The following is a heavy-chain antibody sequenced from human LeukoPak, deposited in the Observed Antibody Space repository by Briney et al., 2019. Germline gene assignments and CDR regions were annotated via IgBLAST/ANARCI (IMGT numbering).Heavy chain of an antibody. D-gene: IGHD1-26*01. CDR3: AGKSSGSYYEAFDI. CDR2: ISSSSSYI. J-gene: IGHJ3*02. CDR1: GFTFSSYS. Sequence: PGGSLRLSCAASGFTFSSYSMNWVRQAPGKGLEWVSSISSSSSYIYYADSVKGRFTISRDNAKNSLYLQMNSLRAEDTAVYYCAGKSSGSYYEAFDIWGQGTMVTVSS. V-gene: IGHV3-21*01.